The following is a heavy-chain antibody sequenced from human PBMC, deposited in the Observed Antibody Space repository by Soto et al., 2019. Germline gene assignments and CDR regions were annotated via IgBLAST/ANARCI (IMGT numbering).Heavy chain of an antibody. CDR3: ARDIVVVPSDSAFDI. Sequence: SETLSLTCTVSGGPISSGGYHWSWIRQHPGKGLEWIGYIYYSGSTYYNPSLKSRVTISVDTSKNQFSLKLSSVTAADTAVYYCARDIVVVPSDSAFDIWGQGTMVPVSS. CDR1: GGPISSGGYH. CDR2: IYYSGST. V-gene: IGHV4-31*03. D-gene: IGHD2-2*01. J-gene: IGHJ3*02.